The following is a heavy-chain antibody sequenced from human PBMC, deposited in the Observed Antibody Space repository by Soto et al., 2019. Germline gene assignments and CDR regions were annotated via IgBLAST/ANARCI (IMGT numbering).Heavy chain of an antibody. J-gene: IGHJ4*02. CDR3: ARIPGRIQLWSFDY. CDR1: GGSISSSSYY. Sequence: SETLSLTCTVSGGSISSSSYYWGWIRQPPGKGLEWIGSIYYSGSTYYNPSLKSRVTISVDTSKNQFSLKLSSVTAADTAVYYCARIPGRIQLWSFDYWGQGTLVTVSS. V-gene: IGHV4-39*01. CDR2: IYYSGST. D-gene: IGHD5-18*01.